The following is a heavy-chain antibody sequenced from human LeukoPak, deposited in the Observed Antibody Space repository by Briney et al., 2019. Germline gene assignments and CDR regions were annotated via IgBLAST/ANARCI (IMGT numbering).Heavy chain of an antibody. D-gene: IGHD4-17*01. V-gene: IGHV4-39*01. J-gene: IGHJ4*02. CDR1: GDSINSSRYY. CDR3: ARLPNTVTTVDY. Sequence: PSETLSLTCTVSGDSINSSRYYWAWIRQPPGKELEWIGSIYFSGTTYYNPSLKSRVTISADTSKNQFSLKLSSVTAADTAVYYCARLPNTVTTVDYWGQGTLVTVSS. CDR2: IYFSGTT.